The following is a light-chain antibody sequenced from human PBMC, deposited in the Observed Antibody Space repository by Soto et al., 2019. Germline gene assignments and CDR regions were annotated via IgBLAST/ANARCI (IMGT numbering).Light chain of an antibody. CDR3: SSYTNINTRACV. CDR2: EVT. J-gene: IGLJ1*01. Sequence: QSVLTQPASVSGSPGQSITISCTGTSGDIGSYNRVSWYQQPPGKAPKLIIYEVTDRPSGVSNRFSGSKSGNTASLTISGLQAEDEAEYYCSSYTNINTRACVFGTGTKVTAL. CDR1: SGDIGSYNR. V-gene: IGLV2-14*01.